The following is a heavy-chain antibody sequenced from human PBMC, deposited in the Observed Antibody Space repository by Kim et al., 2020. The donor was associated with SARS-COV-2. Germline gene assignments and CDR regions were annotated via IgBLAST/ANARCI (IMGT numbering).Heavy chain of an antibody. D-gene: IGHD3-3*01. V-gene: IGHV1-24*01. CDR3: ATGSTFGVGWFDP. Sequence: IYAQKFQGRVTMTEDTSTDTAYMELSSLRSEDTAVYYCATGSTFGVGWFDPWGQGTLVTVSS. J-gene: IGHJ5*02.